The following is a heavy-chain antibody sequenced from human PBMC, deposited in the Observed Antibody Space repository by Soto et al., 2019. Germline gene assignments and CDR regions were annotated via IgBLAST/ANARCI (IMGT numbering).Heavy chain of an antibody. CDR2: ITYDGRKK. CDR3: AKGTRGADLRYFDY. J-gene: IGHJ4*02. V-gene: IGHV3-30*18. Sequence: PGGSLRLSCAASGFSFSSFAMHWVRQAPGKGLEWVAVITYDGRKKYYTDPVEGRFTISRDDSKNTLYLQMDSLRTEDTAVYYCAKGTRGADLRYFDYWGPGTLVTVSS. D-gene: IGHD3-10*01. CDR1: GFSFSSFA.